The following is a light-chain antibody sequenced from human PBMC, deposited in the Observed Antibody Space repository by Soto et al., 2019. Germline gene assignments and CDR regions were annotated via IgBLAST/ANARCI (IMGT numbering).Light chain of an antibody. CDR1: QSVSSSY. J-gene: IGKJ1*01. CDR2: GAS. V-gene: IGKV3-20*01. CDR3: HQTYSTPQT. Sequence: EIVLTQSPGTLSLSPGERATLSCRASQSVSSSYLAWYQQKPGQAPRLLIYGASSRATGIPDRFSGSGSGTDFTLTITSLQPEDFGTYYCHQTYSTPQTFGQGTKVDI.